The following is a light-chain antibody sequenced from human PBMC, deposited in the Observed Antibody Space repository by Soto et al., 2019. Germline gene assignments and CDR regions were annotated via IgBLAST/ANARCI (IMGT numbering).Light chain of an antibody. J-gene: IGKJ4*01. V-gene: IGKV4-1*01. CDR2: WAS. CDR3: QQYYSTPLT. Sequence: DIVMTQSPDSLAVSLGERATINCKSSQSVLYNSNNKNYLTWYQHKPGQPPKLLIYWASTRESGVHDRFSGSGSGTDFTLTISSLQAEDVAVYYCQQYYSTPLTFGGGTKVEIK. CDR1: QSVLYNSNNKNY.